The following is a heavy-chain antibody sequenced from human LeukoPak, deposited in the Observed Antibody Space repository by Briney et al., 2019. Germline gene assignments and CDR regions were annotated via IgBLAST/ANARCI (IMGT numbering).Heavy chain of an antibody. CDR2: IYPGGSET. CDR3: ARACRDGYNQNFDH. J-gene: IGHJ4*02. CDR1: GYSFSTYW. Sequence: GESLKISCKGLGYSFSTYWNAWVRQRPGKGLEWMGIIYPGGSETRYDPSFQGQVTISADSSTSTAYLQWSRLNAPDTAIHCCARACRDGYNQNFDHWGQGTLVTVSS. V-gene: IGHV5-51*01. D-gene: IGHD5-24*01.